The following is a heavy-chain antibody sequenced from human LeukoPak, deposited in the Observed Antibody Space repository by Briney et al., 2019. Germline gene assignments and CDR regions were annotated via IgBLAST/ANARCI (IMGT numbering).Heavy chain of an antibody. Sequence: GGSLRLSCAVSGITLSNYGMSWVRQAPGKGLEWVAGISDSGGRTNYADSVKGRFTISRDNPKNTLYLQMNSLRAEDTAVYYCARDLGYYGSGSYDYWGQGTLVTVSS. D-gene: IGHD3-10*01. CDR3: ARDLGYYGSGSYDY. V-gene: IGHV3-23*01. CDR1: GITLSNYG. J-gene: IGHJ4*02. CDR2: ISDSGGRT.